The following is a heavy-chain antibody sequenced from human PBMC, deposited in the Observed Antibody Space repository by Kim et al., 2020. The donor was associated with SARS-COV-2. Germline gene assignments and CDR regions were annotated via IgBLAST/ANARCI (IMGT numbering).Heavy chain of an antibody. V-gene: IGHV1-46*01. CDR2: INPSGGST. J-gene: IGHJ3*02. CDR1: GYTFTSYY. CDR3: ARDITPRVPLHAFDI. Sequence: ASVKVSCKASGYTFTSYYMHWVRQAPGQGLEWMGIINPSGGSTSYAQKFQGRVTMTRDTSTSTVYMELSSLRSEDTAVYYCARDITPRVPLHAFDIWGQGTMVTVSS.